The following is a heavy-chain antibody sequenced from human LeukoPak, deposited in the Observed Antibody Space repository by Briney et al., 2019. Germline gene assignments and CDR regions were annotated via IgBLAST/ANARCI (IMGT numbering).Heavy chain of an antibody. J-gene: IGHJ4*02. CDR1: GGSISSGGYY. V-gene: IGHV4-30-2*01. CDR3: ARDENCISTTCYRGVYY. D-gene: IGHD2-2*01. Sequence: SETLSLTCTVSGGSISSGGYYWSWIRQPPGKGLEWIGYIYHSGSTYYNPSLKGRVTISVDRSKNQFSLKLSSVTAADTAVYYCARDENCISTTCYRGVYYWGQGTLVTVSS. CDR2: IYHSGST.